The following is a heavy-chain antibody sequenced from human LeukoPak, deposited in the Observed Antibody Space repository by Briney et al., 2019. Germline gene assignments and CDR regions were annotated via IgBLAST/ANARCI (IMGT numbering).Heavy chain of an antibody. D-gene: IGHD1-26*01. Sequence: GGSLRLSCAASGFTFSDYNMNWVRQAPGKGLEWVSSISSSSDYIHYADSVKGRFTISRDNAKNSLSLQMNSLRAEDTAVYYCARCLRGTTWVFDCWGQGTRVTVSS. CDR1: GFTFSDYN. V-gene: IGHV3-21*01. J-gene: IGHJ4*02. CDR2: ISSSSDYI. CDR3: ARCLRGTTWVFDC.